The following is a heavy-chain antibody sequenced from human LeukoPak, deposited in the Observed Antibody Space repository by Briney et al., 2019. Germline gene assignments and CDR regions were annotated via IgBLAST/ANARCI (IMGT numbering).Heavy chain of an antibody. D-gene: IGHD2-2*01. Sequence: GGSLRLSCAASGFTFSSYAMSWVRQAPGKGLEWVSAISGSGGSTYYADSVKGRFTISRDNSKNTLYLQMNSLRAEDAAVYYCAKENIVVVPAAMDRGYYYYMDVWGKGTTVTISS. J-gene: IGHJ6*03. CDR1: GFTFSSYA. V-gene: IGHV3-23*01. CDR2: ISGSGGST. CDR3: AKENIVVVPAAMDRGYYYYMDV.